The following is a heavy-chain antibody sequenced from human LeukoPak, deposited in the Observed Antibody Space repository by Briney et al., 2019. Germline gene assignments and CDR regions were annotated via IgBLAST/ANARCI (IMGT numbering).Heavy chain of an antibody. Sequence: ASVKVSCKASGYTSTGYYMHWVRQAPGQGLEWMGWINPNSGGTNYAQKFQGRVTMTRDTSISTAYMELSRLRSDDTAVYYCARVPPIRAYCGGDCSYWFDPWGQGTLVTVSS. CDR1: GYTSTGYY. D-gene: IGHD2-21*02. V-gene: IGHV1-2*02. CDR3: ARVPPIRAYCGGDCSYWFDP. J-gene: IGHJ5*02. CDR2: INPNSGGT.